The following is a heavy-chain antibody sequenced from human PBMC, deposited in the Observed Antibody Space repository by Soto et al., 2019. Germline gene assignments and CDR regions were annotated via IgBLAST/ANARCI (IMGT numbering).Heavy chain of an antibody. CDR1: GYSFATSG. CDR3: ARAGQYYDASGYAN. CDR2: ISAYNGNT. D-gene: IGHD3-22*01. V-gene: IGHV1-18*01. J-gene: IGHJ4*02. Sequence: QVKLVQSGIEVKKPGASIKVSCKASGYSFATSGMSWVRQAPGQGLEWMGWISAYNGNTNYDQNLQDRVTMTTDTSTSTAYLELRNLRSDDTAVYYCARAGQYYDASGYANWGQGTLVTVSS.